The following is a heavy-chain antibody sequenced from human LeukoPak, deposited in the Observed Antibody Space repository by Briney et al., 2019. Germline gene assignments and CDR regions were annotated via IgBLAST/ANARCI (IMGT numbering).Heavy chain of an antibody. V-gene: IGHV4-61*01. CDR1: GYSISSGYY. CDR2: IYYSGST. D-gene: IGHD3-22*01. Sequence: SETLSLTCTVSGYSISSGYYWGWIRQPPGKGLEWIGYIYYSGSTNYNPSLKSRVTISVDTSKNQFSLKLSSVTAADTAVYYCARVPGYDSSGSEVYWGQGTLVTVSS. J-gene: IGHJ4*02. CDR3: ARVPGYDSSGSEVY.